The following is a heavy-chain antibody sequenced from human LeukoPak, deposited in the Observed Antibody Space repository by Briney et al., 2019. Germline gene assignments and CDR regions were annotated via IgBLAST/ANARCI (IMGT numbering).Heavy chain of an antibody. CDR3: ARLVRAWNDHVDY. CDR2: IQASGDT. D-gene: IGHD1-1*01. V-gene: IGHV4-4*09. CDR1: GDSSGPFS. J-gene: IGHJ4*02. Sequence: PSETLPLSCTLSGDSSGPFSWSWLRQPPGKGLEWIGYIQASGDTSFNGALKSRVPFSLDTSKSEFSLTLRSVTAADTAVYYCARLVRAWNDHVDYWGQGILVTVSS.